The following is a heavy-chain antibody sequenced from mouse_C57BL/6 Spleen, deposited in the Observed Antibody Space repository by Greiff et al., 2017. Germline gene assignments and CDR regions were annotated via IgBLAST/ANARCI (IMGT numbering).Heavy chain of an antibody. CDR3: ARSDYSNGYFDY. CDR1: GYTFTSYW. D-gene: IGHD2-5*01. Sequence: QVQLQQPGAELVRPGTSVKLSCKASGYTFTSYWMHWVKQRPGQGLEWIGVIDPSDSYTNYNQKFKGKATLTVDTSSSTAYMQLSSLTSEDSAVYYCARSDYSNGYFDYWGQGTTLTVSS. J-gene: IGHJ2*01. V-gene: IGHV1-59*01. CDR2: IDPSDSYT.